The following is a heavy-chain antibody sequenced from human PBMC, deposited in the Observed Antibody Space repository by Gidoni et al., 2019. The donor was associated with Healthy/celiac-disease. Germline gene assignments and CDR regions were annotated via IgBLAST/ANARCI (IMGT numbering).Heavy chain of an antibody. J-gene: IGHJ4*02. D-gene: IGHD6-6*01. CDR3: AKDTYSSSPPFDY. V-gene: IGHV3-23*01. CDR2: ISGSGGST. CDR1: GFTFSSYA. Sequence: EVQLLESGGGLVQPGGSLRLSCAASGFTFSSYAMSWVRPAPGKGLELVSAISGSGGSTYYADSVKGRCTISRDNSKNTLYLQMNSLRAEDTAVYYCAKDTYSSSPPFDYWGQGTLVTVSS.